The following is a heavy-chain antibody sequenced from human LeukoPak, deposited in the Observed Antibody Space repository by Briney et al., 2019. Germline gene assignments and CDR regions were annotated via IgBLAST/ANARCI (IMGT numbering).Heavy chain of an antibody. CDR3: ARDWVPRSSVVAATGY. CDR1: GYTFTSYA. Sequence: GASVKVSCKASGYTFTSYAMHWVRQAPGQRLEWMGWINAGNGNTKYSQKFQGRVTITRDTSASTAYMELSSLRSEDTAVYYCARDWVPRSSVVAATGYWGQGTLVTVSS. V-gene: IGHV1-3*01. D-gene: IGHD2-15*01. J-gene: IGHJ4*02. CDR2: INAGNGNT.